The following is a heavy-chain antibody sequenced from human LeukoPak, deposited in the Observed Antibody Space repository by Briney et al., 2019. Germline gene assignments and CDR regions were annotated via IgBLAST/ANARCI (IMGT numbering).Heavy chain of an antibody. D-gene: IGHD1-1*01. Sequence: GASVKVSCKASGYTFTRYDINWVRLATGQGLEWMGWMNPNKGTTSYAQKFQGRVTFSRTASINTVYIELNSLTSEDTGIYYCAGEVSRNDGTFDYWGQGTLVTVSS. V-gene: IGHV1-8*03. CDR2: MNPNKGTT. CDR3: AGEVSRNDGTFDY. J-gene: IGHJ4*02. CDR1: GYTFTRYD.